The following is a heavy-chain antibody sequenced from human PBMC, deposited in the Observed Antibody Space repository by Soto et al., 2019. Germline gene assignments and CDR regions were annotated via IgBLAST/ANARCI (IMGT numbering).Heavy chain of an antibody. CDR3: ARDHRSGWFASDYYYGMDV. V-gene: IGHV6-1*01. CDR1: GDSVPSNSAA. J-gene: IGHJ6*02. CDR2: TYYRSKWYN. D-gene: IGHD6-19*01. Sequence: PSQTLSLTCAISGDSVPSNSAAWNWIRQSPSRGLEWLGRTYYRSKWYNDYAVSVKSRITINPDTSKNQFSLQLNSVTPEDTAVYYCARDHRSGWFASDYYYGMDVWGQGTTVTVSS.